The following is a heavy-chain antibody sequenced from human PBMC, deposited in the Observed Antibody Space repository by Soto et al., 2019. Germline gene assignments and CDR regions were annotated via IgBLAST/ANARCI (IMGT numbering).Heavy chain of an antibody. J-gene: IGHJ4*02. V-gene: IGHV3-21*06. CDR3: TRVPTCSAFPFDY. D-gene: IGHD2-21*01. CDR2: ISSSSSYI. Sequence: GGSLRLSCTASRFTFSTYRMNWVRQAPGKGLEWVSSISSSSSYIYYTDSVKGRFTISRDNAKNSLYLQMNSLRAEDTAVYYCTRVPTCSAFPFDYWGQGTLVTVSS. CDR1: RFTFSTYR.